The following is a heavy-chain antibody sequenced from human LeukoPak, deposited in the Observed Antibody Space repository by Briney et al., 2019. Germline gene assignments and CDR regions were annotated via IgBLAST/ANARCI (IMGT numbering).Heavy chain of an antibody. D-gene: IGHD6-19*01. V-gene: IGHV1-2*02. Sequence: ASVKVSCRASGYTFTGYYMHWVRQAPGQGLEWMGWINPNSGGTNYAQRFQGRVTMTRDTSISTAYMELSRLRSDDTAVYYCARDGAQWLHYFDYWGQGTLVTVSS. CDR1: GYTFTGYY. CDR2: INPNSGGT. J-gene: IGHJ4*02. CDR3: ARDGAQWLHYFDY.